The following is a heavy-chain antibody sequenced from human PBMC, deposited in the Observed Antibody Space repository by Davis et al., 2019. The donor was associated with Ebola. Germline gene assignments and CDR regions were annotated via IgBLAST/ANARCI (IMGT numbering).Heavy chain of an antibody. CDR3: ARVRSGYYGMDV. D-gene: IGHD6-25*01. Sequence: SETSLTCTVSGGSISSYYWSWIRQPPGKGLEWIGYIYYSGSTNYNPSLKSRVTISVDTSKNQFSLKLSSVTAADTAVYYCARVRSGYYGMDVWGKGTTVTVSS. CDR2: IYYSGST. J-gene: IGHJ6*04. V-gene: IGHV4-59*01. CDR1: GGSISSYY.